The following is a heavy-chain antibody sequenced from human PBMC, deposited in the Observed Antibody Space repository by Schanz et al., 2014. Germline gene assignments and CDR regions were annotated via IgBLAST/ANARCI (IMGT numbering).Heavy chain of an antibody. CDR3: VRDILHRVYDSGSP. CDR1: GFTFSNYW. V-gene: IGHV3-7*04. J-gene: IGHJ5*02. CDR2: IKQDESEK. D-gene: IGHD3-10*01. Sequence: EVQLVESGGGLVQPGKSLRLSCAASGFTFSNYWMTWVRQAPGKGLEWVANIKQDESEKYYVDSVKGRFTISRDNAKNALFLHMNSLRAEDTAVYYCVRDILHRVYDSGSPWGQGTLVTVSS.